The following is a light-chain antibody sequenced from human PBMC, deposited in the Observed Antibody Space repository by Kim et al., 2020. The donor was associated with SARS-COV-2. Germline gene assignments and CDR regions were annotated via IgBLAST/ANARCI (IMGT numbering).Light chain of an antibody. CDR2: DVS. CDR1: SSDVGGYNY. Sequence: PGQSITFSCTGTSSDVGGYNYVSWYQQHPGKAPKLMIYDVSNRPSGVSNRFSGSKSGNTASLTISGLQAEDEADYYCSSYTSSSTVFGGGTQLTVL. J-gene: IGLJ2*01. CDR3: SSYTSSSTV. V-gene: IGLV2-14*03.